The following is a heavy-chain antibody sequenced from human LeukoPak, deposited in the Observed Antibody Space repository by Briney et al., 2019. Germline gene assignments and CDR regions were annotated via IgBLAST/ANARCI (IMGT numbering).Heavy chain of an antibody. CDR3: ARGITVVYYFDL. CDR1: GGSFSGYY. D-gene: IGHD1-20*01. CDR2: IHYTGAT. V-gene: IGHV4-34*01. Sequence: SETLSLTCAVDGGSFSGYYWSWFRQPPGEGLEWIGEIHYTGATNYSPSLKGRVTISPGTSNNQVSLRMKSVTAADTAVYYCARGITVVYYFDLWGRGTLVTVSS. J-gene: IGHJ2*01.